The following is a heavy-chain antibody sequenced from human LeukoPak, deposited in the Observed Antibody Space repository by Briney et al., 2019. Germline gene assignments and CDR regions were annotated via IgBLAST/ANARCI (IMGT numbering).Heavy chain of an antibody. CDR1: GFTFSTYG. Sequence: GGSLRLSCTASGFTFSTYGMHWVRQAPGKGLEWVAFIRYDGNNKYYADSVKGRFTISRDNSKNTLYVQMNSLRAEDTAVYYCAKDRGWELKLFDYWGQGTLVTVSS. CDR2: IRYDGNNK. CDR3: AKDRGWELKLFDY. D-gene: IGHD1-26*01. J-gene: IGHJ4*02. V-gene: IGHV3-30*02.